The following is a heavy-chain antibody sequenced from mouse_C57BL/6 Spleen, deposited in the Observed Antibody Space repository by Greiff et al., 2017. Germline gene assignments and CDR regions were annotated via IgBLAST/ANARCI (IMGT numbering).Heavy chain of an antibody. Sequence: EVHLVESEGGLVQPGSSMKLSCTASGFTFSDYYMAWVRQVPEKGLEWVANINYDGSSTYYLDSLKSRFIISRDNAKNILYLQMSSLKSEDTATYYCARDGAQATGFDYWGQGTTLTVSS. J-gene: IGHJ2*01. CDR2: INYDGSST. D-gene: IGHD3-2*02. V-gene: IGHV5-16*01. CDR1: GFTFSDYY. CDR3: ARDGAQATGFDY.